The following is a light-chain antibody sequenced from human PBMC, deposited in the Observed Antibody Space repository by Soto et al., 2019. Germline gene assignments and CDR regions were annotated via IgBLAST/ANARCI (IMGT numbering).Light chain of an antibody. J-gene: IGKJ3*01. Sequence: EIVLTQSPGTLSLSPGERATLYCRASQSVSSRYLAWYQQKPGQAPRLLIYDASYRVPGIPDRFSGSGSGTDFTLTISRLEPEDFAVYYCQQYGSSYTFGPGTKVDIK. CDR3: QQYGSSYT. CDR1: QSVSSRY. CDR2: DAS. V-gene: IGKV3-20*01.